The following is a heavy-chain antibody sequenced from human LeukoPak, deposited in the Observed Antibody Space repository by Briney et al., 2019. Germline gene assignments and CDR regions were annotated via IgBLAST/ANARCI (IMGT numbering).Heavy chain of an antibody. V-gene: IGHV1-18*01. J-gene: IGHJ4*02. CDR1: GYTFTSYG. CDR2: ISAYNGNT. CDR3: ARGFEGWVDY. D-gene: IGHD1-26*01. Sequence: GASVKVSCKASGYTFTSYGISWVRQAPGQGLEWMGWISAYNGNTNYAQKFQGRVTMTRNTSISTAYMELSSLRSEDTAVYYCARGFEGWVDYWGQGTLVTVSS.